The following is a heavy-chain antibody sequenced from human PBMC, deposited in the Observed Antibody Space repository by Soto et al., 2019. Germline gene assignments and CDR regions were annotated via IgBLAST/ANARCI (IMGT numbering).Heavy chain of an antibody. CDR3: AKDSEMATTPES. Sequence: QVQLVASGGGVVQPGRSLRLSCAASGFTFSSYGMHWVRQAPGKGLEWVAVISYDGSNKYYADSVKGRFTISRDNSKNTLYLQMNSLRAEDTAVYYCAKDSEMATTPESWGQGTLVTVSS. D-gene: IGHD5-12*01. CDR2: ISYDGSNK. CDR1: GFTFSSYG. V-gene: IGHV3-30*18. J-gene: IGHJ5*02.